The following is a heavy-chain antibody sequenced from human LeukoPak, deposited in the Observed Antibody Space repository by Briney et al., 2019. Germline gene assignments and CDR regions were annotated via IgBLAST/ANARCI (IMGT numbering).Heavy chain of an antibody. Sequence: PGGSLTLSCAASGFTLDDYGMSWGRQGPGKGLELGSCINGNGGSISYADSVKGRFAISRDNAKISLYLEMNSLTAEDTALYYCARDSGSYTQYTFDYWGQGTLVTVSS. D-gene: IGHD1-26*01. CDR3: ARDSGSYTQYTFDY. CDR2: INGNGGSI. CDR1: GFTLDDYG. J-gene: IGHJ4*02. V-gene: IGHV3-20*04.